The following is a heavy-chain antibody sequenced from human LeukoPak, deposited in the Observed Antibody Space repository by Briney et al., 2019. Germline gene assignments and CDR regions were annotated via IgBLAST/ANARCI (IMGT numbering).Heavy chain of an antibody. CDR3: ARHLSGYSREFDY. Sequence: GSLRLSCVASGFTFSNYDMNWVRQAPGKGLEWIGSIYHSGSTYYNPSLKSRVTISVDTSKNQFSLKLSSVTAADTAVYYCARHLSGYSREFDYWGQGTLVTVSS. CDR2: IYHSGST. J-gene: IGHJ4*02. CDR1: GFTFSNYD. D-gene: IGHD3-22*01. V-gene: IGHV4-38-2*01.